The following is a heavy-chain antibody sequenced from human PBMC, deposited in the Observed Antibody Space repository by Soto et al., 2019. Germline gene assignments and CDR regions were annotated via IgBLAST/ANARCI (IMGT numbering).Heavy chain of an antibody. CDR1: GFTFSSYA. J-gene: IGHJ4*02. CDR2: ISGSGSST. V-gene: IGHV3-23*01. D-gene: IGHD6-19*01. Sequence: PGGSLRLSCAASGFTFSSYAMNWVRQAPGKGLEWVSVISGSGSSTYYADSVKGRFTISRDNSKNTLYLQMNSLRAEDTAVYYCASRSSGWYFDDWGQGTLVTVSS. CDR3: ASRSSGWYFDD.